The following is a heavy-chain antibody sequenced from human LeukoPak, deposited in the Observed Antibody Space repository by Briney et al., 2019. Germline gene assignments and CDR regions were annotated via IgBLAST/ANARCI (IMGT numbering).Heavy chain of an antibody. CDR1: GFNFEDYA. CDR3: TREVERDGSYWGGDS. J-gene: IGHJ4*02. Sequence: GGSLRLSCAPSGFNFEDYAMNWVRQAPGKGLEWVGLITSKAYGGTTELAASVKGRFSISRDESKPIAYLQMNSLKIEDTGVYYCTREVERDGSYWGGDSWGQGTQVTVSA. D-gene: IGHD1-26*01. V-gene: IGHV3-49*04. CDR2: ITSKAYGGTT.